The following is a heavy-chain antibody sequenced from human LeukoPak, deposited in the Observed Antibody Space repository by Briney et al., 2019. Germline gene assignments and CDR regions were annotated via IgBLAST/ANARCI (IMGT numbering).Heavy chain of an antibody. CDR1: GDSVSSNSAA. D-gene: IGHD6-13*01. J-gene: IGHJ4*02. Sequence: SQTLSLTCAISGDSVSSNSAAWNWIRQSPSRGLEWLGRTYYRSKWYNDYAVSVKSRITINPDTSKNQFSLQLNSVTPEDTAVYYCAREGGEEMYSSSSQTHPFDYWGQGTLVTVSS. CDR2: TYYRSKWYN. V-gene: IGHV6-1*01. CDR3: AREGGEEMYSSSSQTHPFDY.